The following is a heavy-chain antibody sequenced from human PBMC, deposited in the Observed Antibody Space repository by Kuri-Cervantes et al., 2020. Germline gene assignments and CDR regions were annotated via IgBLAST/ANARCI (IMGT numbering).Heavy chain of an antibody. CDR2: IYYSGST. CDR1: GGSISSSSYY. Sequence: GSLRLSCTVSGGSISSSSYYWGWIRQPPGKGLEWIGSIYYSGSTYYNPSLKSRVTISVDTSKNQFSLKLSSVTAADTAVYYCARSVRYWFDPWGQGTLVTVSS. J-gene: IGHJ5*02. CDR3: ARSVRYWFDP. V-gene: IGHV4-39*07.